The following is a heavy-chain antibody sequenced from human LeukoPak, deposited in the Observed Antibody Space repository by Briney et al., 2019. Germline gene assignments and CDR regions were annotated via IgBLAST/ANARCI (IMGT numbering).Heavy chain of an antibody. J-gene: IGHJ4*02. CDR2: IYTSGST. D-gene: IGHD6-13*01. CDR1: GGSISSYY. CDR3: ARMYSSSWPFDY. V-gene: IGHV4-4*07. Sequence: SDTLSLTCTVSGGSISSYYWSWIRQPAGKGLVWIGRIYTSGSTNYNPSLKSRVTMSVDTSKNQFSLKLSSVTAADTAVYYCARMYSSSWPFDYWGQGTLVTVSS.